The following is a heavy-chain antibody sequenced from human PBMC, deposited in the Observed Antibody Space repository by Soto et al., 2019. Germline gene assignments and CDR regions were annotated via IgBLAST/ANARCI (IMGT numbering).Heavy chain of an antibody. Sequence: GESLKISCKGAGYRSTSYWISRVRQMPGKGLVWQGRIDPSDPNTNYSPPFQGHATISADKSIRTAYLQWNSLKAQDKAISYPAPPLGSGPGWGQGTLVTVST. J-gene: IGHJ4*02. CDR2: IDPSDPNT. CDR3: APPLGSGPG. D-gene: IGHD3-10*01. V-gene: IGHV5-10-1*01. CDR1: GYRSTSYW.